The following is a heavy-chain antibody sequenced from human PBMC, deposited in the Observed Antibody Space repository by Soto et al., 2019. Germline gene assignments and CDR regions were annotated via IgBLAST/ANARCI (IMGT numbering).Heavy chain of an antibody. V-gene: IGHV4-30-2*01. Sequence: QLQLQESGSGLVKPSQTLSLTCAVSGGSISSGGYSWSWIRQPPGKGLEWIGNIYHSGSTYYNPSLKTRVTISVDRSKSQFSLKLSSVTAADTAVYYCARGSMVRGGYGMDVWGQGTTVTVSS. CDR1: GGSISSGGYS. D-gene: IGHD3-10*01. J-gene: IGHJ6*02. CDR2: IYHSGST. CDR3: ARGSMVRGGYGMDV.